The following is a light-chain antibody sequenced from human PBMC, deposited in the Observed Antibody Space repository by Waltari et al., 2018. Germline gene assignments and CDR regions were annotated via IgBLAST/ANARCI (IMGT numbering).Light chain of an antibody. Sequence: EIVLTQYPGTLSLSPGERATLSCRASKSVSSSSLAWYQQKPGQAPRLLIYAASSRATGIPDRFSGSGSGTDFTLTISRLEPEDFAVYYCQQYGNSPRTFGQGTKVEIK. V-gene: IGKV3-20*01. CDR3: QQYGNSPRT. J-gene: IGKJ1*01. CDR2: AAS. CDR1: KSVSSSS.